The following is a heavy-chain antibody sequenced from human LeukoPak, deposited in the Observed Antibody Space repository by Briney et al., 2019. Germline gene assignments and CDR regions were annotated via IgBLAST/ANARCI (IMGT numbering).Heavy chain of an antibody. CDR2: ISYDGSNK. CDR3: AGDEGLQSYFDY. Sequence: PGGSLRLSCAAPGFTFSSYAMHWVRQAPGKGLEWVAVISYDGSNKYYADSVKGRFTISRDNSKNTLYLQMNSLRAEDTAVYYCAGDEGLQSYFDYWGQGTLVTVSS. V-gene: IGHV3-30*04. D-gene: IGHD5-24*01. J-gene: IGHJ4*02. CDR1: GFTFSSYA.